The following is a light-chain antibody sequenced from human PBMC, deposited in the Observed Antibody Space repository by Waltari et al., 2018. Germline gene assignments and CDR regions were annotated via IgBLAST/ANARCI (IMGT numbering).Light chain of an antibody. V-gene: IGKV1-39*01. J-gene: IGKJ3*01. CDR3: QQSDSIPPQST. CDR2: AAS. Sequence: DIQMAQSPSSLSASVGDRVTITCRASQSIDSYLNWYQQKPGKAPKLLIYAASTLQSGVPSRFSGSGSGTDFTLTISSLQPEDFATYYCQQSDSIPPQSTFGPGTKVDIK. CDR1: QSIDSY.